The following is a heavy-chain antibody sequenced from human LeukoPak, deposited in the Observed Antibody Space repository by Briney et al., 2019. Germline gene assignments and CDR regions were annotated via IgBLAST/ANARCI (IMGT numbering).Heavy chain of an antibody. J-gene: IGHJ4*02. D-gene: IGHD5-24*01. V-gene: IGHV4-39*07. CDR1: GGSISSSSYY. Sequence: PSETLSLTCTVSGGSISSSSYYWGWIRQPPGKGLEWIGSIYYSGSTHYNPSLKSRVTISVDTPKNQFSLNLSSVTAADTAVYYCARDGEMATIENYFDYWGQGTLVTVSS. CDR2: IYYSGST. CDR3: ARDGEMATIENYFDY.